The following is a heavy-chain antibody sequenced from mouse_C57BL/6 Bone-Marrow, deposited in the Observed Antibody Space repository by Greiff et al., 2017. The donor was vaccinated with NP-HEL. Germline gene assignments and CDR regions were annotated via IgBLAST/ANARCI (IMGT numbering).Heavy chain of an antibody. Sequence: VHVKQSVAELVRPGASVKLSCTASGFNIKNTYMHWVKQRPEQGLEWIGRIDPANGNTKYAPKFQGKATITADTSSNTAYLQLSSLTSEDTAIYYCARSYYSNSYYFDYWGQGTTLTVSS. CDR2: IDPANGNT. CDR3: ARSYYSNSYYFDY. V-gene: IGHV14-3*01. D-gene: IGHD2-5*01. J-gene: IGHJ2*01. CDR1: GFNIKNTY.